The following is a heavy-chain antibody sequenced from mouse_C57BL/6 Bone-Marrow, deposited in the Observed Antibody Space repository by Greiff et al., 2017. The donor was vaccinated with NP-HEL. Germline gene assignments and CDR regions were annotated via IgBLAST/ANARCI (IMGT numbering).Heavy chain of an antibody. D-gene: IGHD3-3*01. CDR1: GFSLTSYG. J-gene: IGHJ1*03. V-gene: IGHV2-5*01. CDR3: AKKDRAYWYFDV. CDR2: IWRGGST. Sequence: VKLMESGPGLVQPSQSLSITCTVSGFSLTSYGVHWVRQSPGKGLEWLGVIWRGGSTDYNAAFMSRLSITKDNSKSQVFFKMNSLQADDTAIYYCAKKDRAYWYFDVWGTGTTVTVSS.